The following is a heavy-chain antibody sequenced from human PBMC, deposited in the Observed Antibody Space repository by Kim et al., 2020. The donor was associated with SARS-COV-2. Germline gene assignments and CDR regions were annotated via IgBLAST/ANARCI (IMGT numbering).Heavy chain of an antibody. CDR2: IIPIFGTA. V-gene: IGHV1-69*13. D-gene: IGHD3-22*01. J-gene: IGHJ4*02. CDR1: GGTFSSYA. CDR3: TRPPYYYDSSGYWLDY. Sequence: SVKVSCKASGGTFSSYAISWVRQAPGQGLEWMGGIIPIFGTANYAQKFQGRVTITADESTSTAYMELSSLRSEDTAVYYCTRPPYYYDSSGYWLDYWGQGTLVTVSS.